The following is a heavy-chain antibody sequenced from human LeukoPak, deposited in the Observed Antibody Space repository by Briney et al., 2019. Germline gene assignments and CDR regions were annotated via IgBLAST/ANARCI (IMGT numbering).Heavy chain of an antibody. Sequence: PSQTLSLTCTVSGGSISSYYWSWIRQPAGKGLEWVGRIYTSWSTNYNPSLKSRVTMSVDTSKNQFSLKLSSVTAADTAVYYCARDNRYYYGSGSYYTFFDYWGQGTLVTVSS. CDR3: ARDNRYYYGSGSYYTFFDY. CDR1: GGSISSYY. V-gene: IGHV4-4*07. D-gene: IGHD3-10*01. J-gene: IGHJ4*02. CDR2: IYTSWST.